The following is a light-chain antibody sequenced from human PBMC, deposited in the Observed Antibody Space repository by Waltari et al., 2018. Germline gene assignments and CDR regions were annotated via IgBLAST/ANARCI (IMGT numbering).Light chain of an antibody. J-gene: IGKJ1*01. CDR1: QSVSSN. CDR2: GAS. V-gene: IGKV3-15*01. CDR3: QQSYSTPLA. Sequence: EIVMTQSPATLSVSPGERATLSCRASQSVSSNLAWYQQKPGQAPRLLIYGASTRANGIPARFSGSGSGTEFTLTISSLQSEDFATYYCQQSYSTPLAFGQGTKVEVK.